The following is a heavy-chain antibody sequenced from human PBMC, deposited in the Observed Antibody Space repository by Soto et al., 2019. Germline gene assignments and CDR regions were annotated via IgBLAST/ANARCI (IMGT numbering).Heavy chain of an antibody. CDR2: ISSTGGST. J-gene: IGHJ3*02. Sequence: PGGSLRLSCAASGFLFSTYAMNWVRQAPGKGLEWVAAISSTGGSTYYAESVRGRFSISRDNSINTLYLRMSSLRTEDTALYYCAHPRGYGVFDAVDIWGQGTMVTVSS. D-gene: IGHD4-17*01. CDR1: GFLFSTYA. CDR3: AHPRGYGVFDAVDI. V-gene: IGHV3-23*01.